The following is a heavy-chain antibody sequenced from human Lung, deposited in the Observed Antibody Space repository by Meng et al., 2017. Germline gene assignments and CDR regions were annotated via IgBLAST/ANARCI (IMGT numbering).Heavy chain of an antibody. CDR1: GCSLSSSHW. CDR3: ARGSITMVRGVSVFDP. CDR2: IYHSGST. Sequence: QFQLLSSAHELVQLSVTLSLPCAVSGCSLSSSHWWSCVRQPPGKGLEWIGEIYHSGSTTYTPYLKSRVTISVDKSKNQFSLKLSSVTAADTAVYYCARGSITMVRGVSVFDPWGQGTLVTVSS. J-gene: IGHJ5*02. V-gene: IGHV4-4*02. D-gene: IGHD3-10*01.